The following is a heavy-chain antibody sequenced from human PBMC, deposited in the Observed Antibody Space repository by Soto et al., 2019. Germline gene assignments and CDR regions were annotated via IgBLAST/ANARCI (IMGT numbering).Heavy chain of an antibody. Sequence: EVQLVESGGGLVQPGGSLRLSCAATGFTFSDHFMDWVRQAPGKGLEWVGRSRNRPHGYTTQYAASVKGRFTISRDVLSNTLFLQMNSLQTEDTAVYYCVRGYNSFDTWGQGPLVTVSS. CDR3: VRGYNSFDT. CDR1: GFTFSDHF. CDR2: SRNRPHGYTT. J-gene: IGHJ5*02. V-gene: IGHV3-72*01. D-gene: IGHD3-16*01.